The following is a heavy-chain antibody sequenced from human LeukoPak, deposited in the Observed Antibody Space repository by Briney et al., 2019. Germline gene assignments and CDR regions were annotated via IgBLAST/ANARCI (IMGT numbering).Heavy chain of an antibody. CDR3: ARVVYYGSGSETESWVDY. CDR1: GFTFSDYY. Sequence: GGSLRLSCAASGFTFSDYYMSWIRQAPGKGLEWVSYISSSSSYTNYADSVKGRFTISRDNAKNSLYLQMNSLRAEDTAVYYCARVVYYGSGSETESWVDYWGQGTLVTVSS. CDR2: ISSSSSYT. D-gene: IGHD3-10*01. J-gene: IGHJ4*02. V-gene: IGHV3-11*06.